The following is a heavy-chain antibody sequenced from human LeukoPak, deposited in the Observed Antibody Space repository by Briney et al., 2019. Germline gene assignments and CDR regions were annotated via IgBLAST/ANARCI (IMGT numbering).Heavy chain of an antibody. CDR2: IAGSSGYI. Sequence: ETLSLTCTVSGGSISNYFWSWIRQAPGKGLEWVSSIAGSSGYISYADSVKGRFTISRDNAKKSLYLQMTSLTAEDTAVYYCARDRGAYCGGDCYLGFDYWGRGTLVTVSS. CDR3: ARDRGAYCGGDCYLGFDY. CDR1: GGSISNYF. V-gene: IGHV3-21*01. J-gene: IGHJ4*01. D-gene: IGHD2-21*02.